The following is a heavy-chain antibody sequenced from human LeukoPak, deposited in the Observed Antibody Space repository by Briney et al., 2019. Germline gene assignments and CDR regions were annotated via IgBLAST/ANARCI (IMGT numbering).Heavy chain of an antibody. CDR2: ISYDGSNK. V-gene: IGHV3-30*04. J-gene: IGHJ4*02. CDR3: ARDGEAMVYFDY. Sequence: GGSLRLSCAASRFTFSSYAMHWVRQAPGKGLEWVAVISYDGSNKYYADSVKGRFTISRDNSRNTLYLRMNSLRAEDTAVYYCARDGEAMVYFDYWGQGTLVTVSS. D-gene: IGHD5-18*01. CDR1: RFTFSSYA.